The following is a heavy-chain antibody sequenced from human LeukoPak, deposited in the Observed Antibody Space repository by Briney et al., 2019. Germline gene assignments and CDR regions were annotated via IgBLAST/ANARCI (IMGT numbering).Heavy chain of an antibody. J-gene: IGHJ6*04. CDR3: ARGSSASYYYGMDV. CDR2: IIPIFGTA. D-gene: IGHD4/OR15-4a*01. Sequence: ASVTVSCKATGGTFTSYAISWVRQAPGQGLEWMGGIIPIFGTANYAQKFQGRVTITADESTSTAYMELSSLRSEDTAVYYCARGSSASYYYGMDVWGKGTTVTVSS. CDR1: GGTFTSYA. V-gene: IGHV1-69*13.